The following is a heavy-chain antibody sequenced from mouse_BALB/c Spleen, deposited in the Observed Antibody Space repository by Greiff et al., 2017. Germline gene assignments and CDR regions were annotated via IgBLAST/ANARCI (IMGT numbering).Heavy chain of an antibody. CDR2: ISDGGSYT. CDR1: GFTFSDYY. V-gene: IGHV5-4*02. D-gene: IGHD3-1*01. J-gene: IGHJ3*01. CDR3: AREFPSAAWFAY. Sequence: EVQLQESGGGLVKPGGSLKLSCAASGFTFSDYYMYWVRQTPEKRLEWVATISDGGSYTYYPDSVKGRFTISRDNAKNNLYLQMSSLKSEDTAMYYCAREFPSAAWFAYWGQGTLVTVSA.